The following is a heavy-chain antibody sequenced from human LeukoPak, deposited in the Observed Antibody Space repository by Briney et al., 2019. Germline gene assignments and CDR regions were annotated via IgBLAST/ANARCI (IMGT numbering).Heavy chain of an antibody. J-gene: IGHJ4*02. D-gene: IGHD5-18*01. Sequence: SETLSLTCAVYGGSFSGYYWSWIRQPPGKGLEWIGEINHSGSTNYNPSLKSRVTIPVDTSKNQFSLKLSSVTAADTAVYYCASTRGYSYGLTDYWGQGTLVTVSS. V-gene: IGHV4-34*01. CDR3: ASTRGYSYGLTDY. CDR2: INHSGST. CDR1: GGSFSGYY.